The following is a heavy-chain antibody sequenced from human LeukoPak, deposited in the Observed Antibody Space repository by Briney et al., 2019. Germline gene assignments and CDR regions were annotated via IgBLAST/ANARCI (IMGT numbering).Heavy chain of an antibody. CDR1: GYTFTSYY. Sequence: ASVKVSCKASGYTFTSYYMHWVRQAPGQGLEWMGIINPSGGSTSYAQKFQGRVTMTRDTSTSTVYMELSSLRSEDTAVYYCARFGYVFPRYYYHGMDVWGQGTTVTVSS. D-gene: IGHD5-12*01. CDR2: INPSGGST. J-gene: IGHJ6*02. CDR3: ARFGYVFPRYYYHGMDV. V-gene: IGHV1-46*03.